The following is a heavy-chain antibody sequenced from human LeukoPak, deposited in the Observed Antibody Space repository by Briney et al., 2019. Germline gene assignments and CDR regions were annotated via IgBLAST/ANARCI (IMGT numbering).Heavy chain of an antibody. CDR1: GYTFTSYG. Sequence: ASVKVSCKASGYTFTSYGISWVRQAPGQGLEWMGWISAYNGNTNYAQKLQGRVTITTDTSTSTAYMELRSLRSDATAVYYCARGDIVVVPAARGPFDYWGQGTLVTVSS. V-gene: IGHV1-18*01. CDR3: ARGDIVVVPAARGPFDY. J-gene: IGHJ4*02. D-gene: IGHD2-2*01. CDR2: ISAYNGNT.